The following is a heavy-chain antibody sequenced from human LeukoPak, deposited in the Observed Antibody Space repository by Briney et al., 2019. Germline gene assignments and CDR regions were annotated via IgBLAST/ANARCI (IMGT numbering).Heavy chain of an antibody. CDR3: TTPSYGDYGFDY. V-gene: IGHV3-15*01. J-gene: IGHJ4*02. CDR2: IKSKTDGGTT. D-gene: IGHD4-17*01. CDR1: GFTFSNAW. Sequence: GGSLRLSCAASGFTFSNAWMSWVRQAPGKGLEWVGRIKSKTDGGTTDYAAPVKGRFTISRYDSKNTLYLQMNSQKTEDTAVYYCTTPSYGDYGFDYWGQGTLVTVSS.